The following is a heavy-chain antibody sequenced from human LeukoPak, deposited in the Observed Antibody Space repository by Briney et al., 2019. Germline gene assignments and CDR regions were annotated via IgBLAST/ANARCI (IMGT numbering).Heavy chain of an antibody. CDR1: GFPLTTYW. CDR2: IKSKTDGGTT. CDR3: TRDDYVWGSYRFDY. V-gene: IGHV3-15*01. J-gene: IGHJ4*02. D-gene: IGHD3-16*02. Sequence: GGSLRLSCAATGFPLTTYWMSWVRQAPGKGLEWVGRIKSKTDGGTTDYAAPVKGRFTISRDDSKNTLYLQMNSLKTEDTAVYYCTRDDYVWGSYRFDYWGQGTLVTVSS.